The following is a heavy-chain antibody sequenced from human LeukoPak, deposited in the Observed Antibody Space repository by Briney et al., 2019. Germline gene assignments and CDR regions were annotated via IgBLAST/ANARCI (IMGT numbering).Heavy chain of an antibody. J-gene: IGHJ5*02. CDR1: GGSFSGYY. CDR3: ARGGYSYGYGVCRFDP. D-gene: IGHD5-18*01. V-gene: IGHV4-34*01. Sequence: PSETLSLTCAVYGGSFSGYYWSWIRQPPGKGLEWIGEINHSGSTNYNPSLKSRVTISVDTSKNQFSLKLSSVTAADTAVYYCARGGYSYGYGVCRFDPWGQGTLVTVSS. CDR2: INHSGST.